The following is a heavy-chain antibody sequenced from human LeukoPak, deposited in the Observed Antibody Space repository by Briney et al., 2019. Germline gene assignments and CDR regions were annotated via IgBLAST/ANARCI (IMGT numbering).Heavy chain of an antibody. J-gene: IGHJ4*02. D-gene: IGHD2-15*01. CDR3: AQKGGTDH. CDR1: GFSLSRFG. CDR2: ISSTSGDV. Sequence: GGSLRLSCVASGFSLSRFGMIWVRQALGKGLEWISHISSTSGDVYYADSVKGRFTISRDNAKNSLYLQMSSLRNEDTAIYYCAQKGGTDHWGQGTLVTVSS. V-gene: IGHV3-48*02.